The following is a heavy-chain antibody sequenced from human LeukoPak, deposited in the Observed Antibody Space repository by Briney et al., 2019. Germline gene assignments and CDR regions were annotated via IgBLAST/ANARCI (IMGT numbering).Heavy chain of an antibody. J-gene: IGHJ5*02. CDR3: ARGGSGSYFSWLDP. CDR1: GYTFTGYY. V-gene: IGHV1-2*02. D-gene: IGHD3-10*01. CDR2: INPNSGGT. Sequence: ASVKVSCEASGYTFTGYYIHWVRQAPGQGLECVGWINPNSGGTNYAQKFQGRVTMTRDTSISTAYMELSRLRSDDTAVYYCARGGSGSYFSWLDPWGQGTLVTVSS.